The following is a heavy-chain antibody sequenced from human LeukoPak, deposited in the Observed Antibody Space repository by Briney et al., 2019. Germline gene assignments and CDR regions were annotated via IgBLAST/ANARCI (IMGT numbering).Heavy chain of an antibody. Sequence: GGSLRLSCAASGFTFSTAWMTWVRQAPGKGLEWVGRIKSKTAGGTADYAAPVKGRFTIPRDDSRDTLYLQMNSLKTEDTAVYYCTTDGPLVASAFDIWGQGTMVTVSS. V-gene: IGHV3-15*01. CDR3: TTDGPLVASAFDI. CDR1: GFTFSTAW. CDR2: IKSKTAGGTA. J-gene: IGHJ3*02. D-gene: IGHD2-15*01.